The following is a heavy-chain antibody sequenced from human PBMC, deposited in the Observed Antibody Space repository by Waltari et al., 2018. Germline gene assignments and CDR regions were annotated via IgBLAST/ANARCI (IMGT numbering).Heavy chain of an antibody. CDR1: GYTFTSYY. CDR2: INPSGGST. CDR3: AREGLCSGGSCYSVWFDP. J-gene: IGHJ5*02. D-gene: IGHD2-15*01. Sequence: QVQLVQSGAEVKKPGASVKVSCKASGYTFTSYYMHWVRQAPGPGLEWMGIINPSGGSTSYAQKFQGRVTMTRDTSTSTVYMELSSLRSEDTAVYYCAREGLCSGGSCYSVWFDPWGQGTLVTVSS. V-gene: IGHV1-46*01.